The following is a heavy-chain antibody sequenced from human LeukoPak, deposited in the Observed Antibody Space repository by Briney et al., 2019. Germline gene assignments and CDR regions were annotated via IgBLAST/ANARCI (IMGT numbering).Heavy chain of an antibody. J-gene: IGHJ5*02. CDR3: ARFSIPANCFDP. Sequence: ASVKVSCKASGYTFTSYGISWVRQAPGQGLEWMGWISAYNGNTNYAQNLQGRVTMTADTSTRIAYMELRSLGSDDTAIYYCARFSIPANCFDPWGQGTLVTVSS. CDR1: GYTFTSYG. CDR2: ISAYNGNT. D-gene: IGHD6-25*01. V-gene: IGHV1-18*01.